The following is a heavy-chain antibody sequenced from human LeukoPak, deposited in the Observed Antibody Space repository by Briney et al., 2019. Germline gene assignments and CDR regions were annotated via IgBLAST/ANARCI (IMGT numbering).Heavy chain of an antibody. CDR2: INHSGST. D-gene: IGHD2-21*02. V-gene: IGHV4-34*01. J-gene: IGHJ4*02. CDR1: GGSFSGYY. Sequence: SETLSLTRAVYGGSFSGYYWSWIRQPPGKGLEWIGEINHSGSTNYNPSLKSRVTISVDNSKNQLSLTLTSVTAADTAVYYCARGKSYCGGDCRTVFDYWGQGTLVTVSS. CDR3: ARGKSYCGGDCRTVFDY.